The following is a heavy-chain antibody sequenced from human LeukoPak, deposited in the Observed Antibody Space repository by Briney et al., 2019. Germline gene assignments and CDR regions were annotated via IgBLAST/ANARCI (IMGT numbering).Heavy chain of an antibody. Sequence: SETLSLTCTVSGGSISSYYWSWIRQTAGKGLEWIGRIYTSGSTNYNPSLKSRVTMSVDTSKNQFSLKLSSVTAADTAVYYCARDPIPGELWFGYYFDYWGQGTLVTVSS. D-gene: IGHD5-18*01. V-gene: IGHV4-4*07. J-gene: IGHJ4*02. CDR3: ARDPIPGELWFGYYFDY. CDR1: GGSISSYY. CDR2: IYTSGST.